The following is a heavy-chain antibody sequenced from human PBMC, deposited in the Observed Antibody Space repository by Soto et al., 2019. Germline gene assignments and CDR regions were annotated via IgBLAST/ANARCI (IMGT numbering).Heavy chain of an antibody. J-gene: IGHJ4*02. V-gene: IGHV3-30*18. CDR1: GFTFSSYG. CDR3: AQGMAVARQWLGY. D-gene: IGHD6-19*01. Sequence: QVPLVESGGGVVQPERSLRLSCAASGFTFSSYGMHWVRQAPGKGLEWVAAISSDGSDTYYADSVKGRFTISRDNSRNTLYVQMNSLRAEDTAVYYCAQGMAVARQWLGYWGQGTLVTVSS. CDR2: ISSDGSDT.